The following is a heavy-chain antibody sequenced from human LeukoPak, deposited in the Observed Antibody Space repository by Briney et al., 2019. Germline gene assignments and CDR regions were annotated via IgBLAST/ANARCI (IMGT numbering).Heavy chain of an antibody. Sequence: PGGSLRLSCVGSGFSFSPYRMSWVRQAPGKGLEWLANIEKHGSADYYVDSVKGRFTISRDNAKNSLSLQLDSLRVEDTAVYYCAREVPGVMVAFDLWGQGTMVTASP. CDR2: IEKHGSAD. V-gene: IGHV3-7*01. D-gene: IGHD2-2*01. J-gene: IGHJ3*01. CDR3: AREVPGVMVAFDL. CDR1: GFSFSPYR.